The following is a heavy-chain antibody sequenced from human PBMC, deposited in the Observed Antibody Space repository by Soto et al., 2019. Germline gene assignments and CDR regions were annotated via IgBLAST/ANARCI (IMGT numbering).Heavy chain of an antibody. Sequence: QEQLVQSAADVKKPGASVKVSCMTSGYTFNDYEINWVRQATGQELEWIGWMNPNSGETGSAQRLQGRVTMTTSSSLNTAYLELTSQTSDDTAVYYCARIAMPARPRWYNWFDPWGQGTLVTVSS. CDR1: GYTFNDYE. D-gene: IGHD2-2*01. J-gene: IGHJ5*02. CDR3: ARIAMPARPRWYNWFDP. V-gene: IGHV1-8*02. CDR2: MNPNSGET.